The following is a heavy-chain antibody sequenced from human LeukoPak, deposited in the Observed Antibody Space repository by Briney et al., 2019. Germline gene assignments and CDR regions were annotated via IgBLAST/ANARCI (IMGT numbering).Heavy chain of an antibody. V-gene: IGHV1-18*01. D-gene: IGHD6-13*01. CDR2: ISAYNGNT. CDR3: ARGAAAAGTVYYYGMDV. J-gene: IGHJ6*02. Sequence: ASVKVSCKASGYTFTSYGISWVRQAPGQGLEWMGWISAYNGNTNYAQKIQGRVTMTTDTSTSTAYMELRSLRSDDTAVYYCARGAAAAGTVYYYGMDVWGQGTTVTVSS. CDR1: GYTFTSYG.